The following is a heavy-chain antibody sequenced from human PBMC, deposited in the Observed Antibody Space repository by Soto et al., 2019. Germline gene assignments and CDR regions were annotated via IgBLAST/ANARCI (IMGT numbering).Heavy chain of an antibody. CDR2: ISSTTNYI. J-gene: IGHJ4*02. V-gene: IGHV3-21*06. Sequence: SGGSLRLSCAASGFTFTSYSMNWGRQAPGKGLGWVSSISSTTNYIYYGDSMKGRFTISRDNAKNSLYLEMNSLRAEDTAVYYCARESEDLTSNFDYWGQGTLVTVSS. CDR3: ARESEDLTSNFDY. CDR1: GFTFTSYS.